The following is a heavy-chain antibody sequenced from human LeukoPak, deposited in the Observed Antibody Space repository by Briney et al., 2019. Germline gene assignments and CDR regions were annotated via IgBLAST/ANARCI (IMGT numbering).Heavy chain of an antibody. CDR2: ISITSKTI. CDR1: RFTFSSND. D-gene: IGHD2-15*01. Sequence: GGSLRLSCAGSRFTFSSNDMSWVRQPPGKGLEWVSYISITSKTIKYADSVKGRFTISRDNAKNSLYLQMNCLRDEDTAVYYCARLVGSRSCSGGTCYSDYWGQGTLVTVSS. J-gene: IGHJ4*02. CDR3: ARLVGSRSCSGGTCYSDY. V-gene: IGHV3-48*02.